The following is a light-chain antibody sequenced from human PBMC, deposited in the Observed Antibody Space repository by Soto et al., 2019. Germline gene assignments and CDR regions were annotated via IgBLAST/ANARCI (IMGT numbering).Light chain of an antibody. J-gene: IGKJ1*01. CDR2: KAS. Sequence: DIQMTQPPSTLSASVGDRVTITCRASQSISSWLAWYQQKPGTAPKLLIYKASTLQSGVPSRFSGSGSGTEFTLTISSLQPDDFATYYCQQYSDNWTFGQGTKV. CDR3: QQYSDNWT. CDR1: QSISSW. V-gene: IGKV1-5*03.